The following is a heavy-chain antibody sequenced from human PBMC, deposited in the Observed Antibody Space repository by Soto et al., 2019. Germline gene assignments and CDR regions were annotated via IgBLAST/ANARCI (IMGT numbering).Heavy chain of an antibody. CDR3: ARQPARYWYFDL. J-gene: IGHJ2*01. Sequence: QVQLVQSGAEVKKPGSSVKVSCKASGGTFSSYAISWVRQAPGQGLEWMGGIIPIFGTANYAQKFQGRVKITADKSTRTAYMELSSLRSEDTAVYYCARQPARYWYFDLWGRGTLVTVSS. CDR1: GGTFSSYA. D-gene: IGHD2-2*01. V-gene: IGHV1-69*06. CDR2: IIPIFGTA.